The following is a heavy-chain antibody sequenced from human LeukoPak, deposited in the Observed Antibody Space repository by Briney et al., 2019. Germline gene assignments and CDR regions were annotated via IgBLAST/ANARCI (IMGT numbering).Heavy chain of an antibody. CDR3: ARSRAYCGGDCYSKVYYMDV. J-gene: IGHJ6*03. V-gene: IGHV4-59*01. Sequence: PSETLSLSCTVSGVSISSYYWSWVRQPPGNGLEWFGYICYSGSNNYNPSLKSRVTISVDTSKNQYSLKLSSVTAADTAVYYCARSRAYCGGDCYSKVYYMDVWGKGTTVTISS. D-gene: IGHD2-21*02. CDR2: ICYSGSN. CDR1: GVSISSYY.